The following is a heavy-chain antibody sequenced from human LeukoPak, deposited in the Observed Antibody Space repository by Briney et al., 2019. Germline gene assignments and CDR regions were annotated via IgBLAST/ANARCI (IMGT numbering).Heavy chain of an antibody. Sequence: ASVKVSCKASGGTFSSYAISWVRQAPGQGLEWMGIINPSGGSTSYAQKFQGRVTMTRDTSTSTVYMELSSLRSEDTAVYYCARDRGRSGGDCPGHWGQGTLVTVSS. V-gene: IGHV1-46*01. CDR1: GGTFSSYA. D-gene: IGHD2-21*02. J-gene: IGHJ4*02. CDR3: ARDRGRSGGDCPGH. CDR2: INPSGGST.